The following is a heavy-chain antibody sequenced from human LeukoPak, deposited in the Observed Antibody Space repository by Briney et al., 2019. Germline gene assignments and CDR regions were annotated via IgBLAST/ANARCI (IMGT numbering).Heavy chain of an antibody. Sequence: PGGSLRLSCAASGFTFSSYWMSWVRQAPGKGLEWVANIKQDGSEKYYVDSVKGRFTISRDNAKNQIYLQMHSLTAEDTAVYYCARGPYDFWIDPYYFDYLGQGTLVTVSS. CDR3: ARGPYDFWIDPYYFDY. D-gene: IGHD3-3*01. V-gene: IGHV3-7*01. J-gene: IGHJ4*02. CDR1: GFTFSSYW. CDR2: IKQDGSEK.